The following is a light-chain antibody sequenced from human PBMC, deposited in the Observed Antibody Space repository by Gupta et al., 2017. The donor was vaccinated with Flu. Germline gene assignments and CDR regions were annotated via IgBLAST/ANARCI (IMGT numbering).Light chain of an antibody. CDR1: QSIDDW. CDR3: QQYSSYRT. J-gene: IGKJ1*01. V-gene: IGKV1-5*03. Sequence: DIQMTQSPPTLSASVGDRVTITCRASQSIDDWLAWYQQKPGKAPKLLIYKASILENGVPSRFSGSGSGTRVTLTINSLQADDGATYCCQQYSSYRTFGQGTKVEIK. CDR2: KAS.